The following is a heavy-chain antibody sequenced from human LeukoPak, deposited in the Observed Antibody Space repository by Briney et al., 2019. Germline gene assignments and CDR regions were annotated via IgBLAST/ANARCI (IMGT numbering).Heavy chain of an antibody. V-gene: IGHV3-74*01. Sequence: GGSLRLSCEASGLPFSSYWMHWVRQVPGKSLVWVSRINPDGRSTHYADSVKGRFTVSRDNANNTLFLQMNSLRAEDAAVYYCARPPYFDFWSGFYNDNYYYMEVWGRGTPVTVSS. J-gene: IGHJ6*03. D-gene: IGHD3-3*01. CDR1: GLPFSSYW. CDR3: ARPPYFDFWSGFYNDNYYYMEV. CDR2: INPDGRST.